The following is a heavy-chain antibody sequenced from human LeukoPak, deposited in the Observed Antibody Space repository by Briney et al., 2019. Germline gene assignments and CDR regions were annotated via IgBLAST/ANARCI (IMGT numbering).Heavy chain of an antibody. CDR3: ARARNTGIVGATNDY. D-gene: IGHD1-26*01. J-gene: IGHJ4*02. CDR2: IIPIFGTA. Sequence: SVKVSCKASGYTFSSYYMNWVRQAPGQGLEWMGGIIPIFGTANYAQKFQGRVTITADESTSTAYMELSSLRSEDTAVYYCARARNTGIVGATNDYWGQGTLVTVSS. V-gene: IGHV1-69*13. CDR1: GYTFSSYY.